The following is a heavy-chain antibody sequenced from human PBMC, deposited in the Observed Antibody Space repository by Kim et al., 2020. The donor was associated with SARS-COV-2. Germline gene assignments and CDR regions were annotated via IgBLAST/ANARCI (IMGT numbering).Heavy chain of an antibody. Sequence: KGQFTISRDNSKNTLYLQMNSLRAEDTAVYYCARDGTAYYYDSSGAPYFDYWGQGTLVTVPS. V-gene: IGHV3-30*07. J-gene: IGHJ4*02. CDR3: ARDGTAYYYDSSGAPYFDY. D-gene: IGHD3-22*01.